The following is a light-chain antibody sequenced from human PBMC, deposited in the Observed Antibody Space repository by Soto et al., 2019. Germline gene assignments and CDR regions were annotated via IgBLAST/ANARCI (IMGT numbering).Light chain of an antibody. Sequence: QSALTQPPSASGSPGQSVTISCTGMSSDVGGYNYVSWYQQHPGKAPKLMIYEVSKRPSGVPDRFSGSKSGNTASLTVSGLLAEDEADYYCSSYAGANSVVFGGGTKLTVL. V-gene: IGLV2-8*01. CDR3: SSYAGANSVV. J-gene: IGLJ2*01. CDR2: EVS. CDR1: SSDVGGYNY.